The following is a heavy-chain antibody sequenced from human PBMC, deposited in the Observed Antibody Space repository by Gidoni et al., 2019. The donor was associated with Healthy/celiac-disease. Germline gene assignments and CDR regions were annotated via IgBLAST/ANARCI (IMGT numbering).Heavy chain of an antibody. CDR2: INHSGST. Sequence: QVQLQQWGAGLLKPSETLSLTCAVYGGSFSGYYWSWIRQPPGKGLEWIGEINHSGSTNYNPSLKSRVTISVDTSKNQFSLKLSSVTAADTAVYYCARGSGWYNYYGMDVWGQGTTVTVS. CDR1: GGSFSGYY. D-gene: IGHD6-19*01. V-gene: IGHV4-34*01. J-gene: IGHJ6*02. CDR3: ARGSGWYNYYGMDV.